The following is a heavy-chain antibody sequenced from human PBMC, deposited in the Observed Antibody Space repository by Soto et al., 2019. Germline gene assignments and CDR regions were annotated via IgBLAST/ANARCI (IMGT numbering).Heavy chain of an antibody. CDR3: ASAGYSSGWYVDY. CDR2: MSYDGSNT. Sequence: QVQLVESGGGVVQPGRSLRLSCAASGFTFSSYAMHWVRQAPGKGLEWVAVMSYDGSNTSYADSVQGRFTISRDNSKNTLFLQMNSLRVEDTAVYYCASAGYSSGWYVDYWGQGTLVTVSS. J-gene: IGHJ4*02. CDR1: GFTFSSYA. V-gene: IGHV3-30*04. D-gene: IGHD6-19*01.